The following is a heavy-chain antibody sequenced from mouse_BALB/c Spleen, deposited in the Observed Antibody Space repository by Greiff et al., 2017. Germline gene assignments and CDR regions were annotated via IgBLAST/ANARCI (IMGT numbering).Heavy chain of an antibody. D-gene: IGHD2-13*01. J-gene: IGHJ2*01. V-gene: IGHV5-6-4*01. CDR3: TRDGDYYYFAY. CDR2: ISSGGSYT. Sequence: EVQLVESGGGLVKPGGSLKLSCAASGFTFSSYTMSWVRQTPEKRLEWVATISSGGSYTYYPDSVKGRFTISRDNAKNTLYLQMSSLKSEDTAMYYCTRDGDYYYFAYWGQGTTLTVSA. CDR1: GFTFSSYT.